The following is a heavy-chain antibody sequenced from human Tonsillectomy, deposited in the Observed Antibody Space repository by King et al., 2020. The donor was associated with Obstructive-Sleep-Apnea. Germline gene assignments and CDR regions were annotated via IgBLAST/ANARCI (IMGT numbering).Heavy chain of an antibody. CDR1: GYSFTSYW. Sequence: VQLVQSGAEVKKPGESLRISCKGSGYSFTSYWISWVRQMPGKGLEWMGRIDPSDSYTNYSPSFQGHVTISADKSISTAYLQWSSLKASDTAMYYCARHRGSSGWYSDFDYWGQGTLVTVSS. V-gene: IGHV5-10-1*01. CDR3: ARHRGSSGWYSDFDY. J-gene: IGHJ4*02. D-gene: IGHD6-19*01. CDR2: IDPSDSYT.